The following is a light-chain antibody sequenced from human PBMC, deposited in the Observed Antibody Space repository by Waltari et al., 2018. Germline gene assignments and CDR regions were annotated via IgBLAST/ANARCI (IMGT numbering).Light chain of an antibody. V-gene: IGKV1-39*01. CDR2: GAS. J-gene: IGKJ2*01. CDR1: QNINSY. CDR3: QQSYSTPRT. Sequence: DIQMTQSPSSLSTTVGDRVTITCRASQNINSYLNLYQQKPGKAPKVLIYGASTLLSGVPSRFSGSGFGTDFTLTISNVQHEDSATYFCQQSYSTPRTFGEGTKLEI.